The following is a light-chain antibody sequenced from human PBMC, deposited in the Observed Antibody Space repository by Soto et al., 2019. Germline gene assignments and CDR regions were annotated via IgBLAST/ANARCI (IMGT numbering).Light chain of an antibody. CDR3: QQSFGMPQT. J-gene: IGKJ5*01. V-gene: IGKV1-39*01. CDR2: SAS. CDR1: QSISNY. Sequence: QMTQSPSSLSASIGDSVTISCRASQSISNYLNWYQQKPGKAPKLLIYSASTLQRGVPSGFSGSGSGTDFTRTISSLQAGDVEADDCQQSFGMPQTFGQGTRLEIK.